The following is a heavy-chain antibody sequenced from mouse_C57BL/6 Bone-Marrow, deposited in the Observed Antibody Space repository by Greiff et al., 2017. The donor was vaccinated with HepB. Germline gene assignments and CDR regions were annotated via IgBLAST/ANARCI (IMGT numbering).Heavy chain of an antibody. J-gene: IGHJ2*01. V-gene: IGHV1-50*01. Sequence: VQLQQPGAELVKPGASVKLSCKASGYTFTSYWMQWVKQRPGQGLEWIGEIDPSDSYTNYNQKFKGKATLTVDTSSSTAYMQLSSLTSEDSAVYYCARGYYGSSLYFDYWGQGTTLTVSS. CDR1: GYTFTSYW. CDR2: IDPSDSYT. D-gene: IGHD1-1*01. CDR3: ARGYYGSSLYFDY.